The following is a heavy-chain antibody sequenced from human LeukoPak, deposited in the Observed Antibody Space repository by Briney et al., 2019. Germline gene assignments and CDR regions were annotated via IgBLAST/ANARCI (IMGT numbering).Heavy chain of an antibody. Sequence: SETLSLTCTVSGGSLSSYYWSWIRQPAGKGLEWIGRIYTSGSTNYNPSLKSRVTMSVDTSKNQFSLKLSSVTAADTAVYYCARDSAVADYYYYYYMDVWGKGTTVTVSS. D-gene: IGHD6-19*01. CDR2: IYTSGST. J-gene: IGHJ6*03. V-gene: IGHV4-4*07. CDR3: ARDSAVADYYYYYYMDV. CDR1: GGSLSSYY.